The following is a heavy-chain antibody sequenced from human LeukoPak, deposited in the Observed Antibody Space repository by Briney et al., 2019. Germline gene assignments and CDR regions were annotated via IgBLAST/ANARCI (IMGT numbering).Heavy chain of an antibody. V-gene: IGHV3-30*18. D-gene: IGHD4-17*01. CDR2: ISDDGRRK. CDR3: AKRPSDYGDYVSYFDY. Sequence: GGSLRLSCTASGFSFISYGMHWVRQAPGKGLEWVGVISDDGRRKDYADSVKGRFTISRDNSKDTLYLQMNSLRAEDTAVYYCAKRPSDYGDYVSYFDYWGQGTLVTVSS. CDR1: GFSFISYG. J-gene: IGHJ4*02.